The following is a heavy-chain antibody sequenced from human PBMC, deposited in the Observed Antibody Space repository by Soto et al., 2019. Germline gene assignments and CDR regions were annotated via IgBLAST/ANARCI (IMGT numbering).Heavy chain of an antibody. D-gene: IGHD2-2*02. CDR1: GFTFSSYA. Sequence: GGSLRLSCAASGFTFSSYAMSWVRQAPGKGLEWVSAISGSGGSTYYADSVKGRFTISRDNSKNTLYLQMNSLRAEDTAVYYCAKGGYCSSTSCYTLYAFDTWGQGTMVTVSS. V-gene: IGHV3-23*01. J-gene: IGHJ3*02. CDR2: ISGSGGST. CDR3: AKGGYCSSTSCYTLYAFDT.